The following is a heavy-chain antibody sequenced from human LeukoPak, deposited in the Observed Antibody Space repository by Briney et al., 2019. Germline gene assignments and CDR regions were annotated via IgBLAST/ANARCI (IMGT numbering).Heavy chain of an antibody. CDR2: IYSGGYT. CDR3: ARQRDYYDSSGPYFDY. D-gene: IGHD3-22*01. V-gene: IGHV3-53*01. J-gene: IGHJ4*02. CDR1: GFTISSNY. Sequence: GGSLRLSCAASGFTISSNYMSWVRQGPGKGLEWVSLIYSGGYTYYADSVKGRFTISRDNSKNTLYLQMNSLRGEDTAVYYCARQRDYYDSSGPYFDYWGQGTLVTVSS.